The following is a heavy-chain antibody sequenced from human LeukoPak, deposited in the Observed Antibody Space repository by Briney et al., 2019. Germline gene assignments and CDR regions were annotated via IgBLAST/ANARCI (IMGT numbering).Heavy chain of an antibody. J-gene: IGHJ4*02. V-gene: IGHV3-23*01. CDR2: ISDSGGGT. D-gene: IGHD1-26*01. Sequence: GGSLRLSCAASGFTFSSYGMSWVRQAPGKGLEWVSGISDSGGGTYYADSVKGQFTISRDDSKNTLYLQMNSLRAEDTAVYYCAKVQYSGSFHFYFDYWGQGTLVTVSS. CDR1: GFTFSSYG. CDR3: AKVQYSGSFHFYFDY.